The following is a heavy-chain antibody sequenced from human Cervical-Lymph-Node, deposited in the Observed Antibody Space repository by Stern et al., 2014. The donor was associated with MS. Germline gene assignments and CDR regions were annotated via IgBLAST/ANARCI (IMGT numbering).Heavy chain of an antibody. J-gene: IGHJ4*02. Sequence: EVQLVQSGGGLVRPGGSLRLSCAASGLSFSLYSMNWVRQAPGKGLEWVSSISGSGSYIYYADSVKGRFTISRDNAKNSLYLQINSLGADDTAVYYCAIPGGSSGWSGFYFDQWGQGTLATVSS. CDR3: AIPGGSSGWSGFYFDQ. CDR1: GLSFSLYS. D-gene: IGHD6-19*01. CDR2: ISGSGSYI. V-gene: IGHV3-21*01.